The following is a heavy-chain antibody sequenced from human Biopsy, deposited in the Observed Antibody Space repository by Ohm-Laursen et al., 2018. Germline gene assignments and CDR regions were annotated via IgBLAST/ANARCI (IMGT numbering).Heavy chain of an antibody. Sequence: GASVKVSCKASGYTFTNYAINWVRQAPGQGLEWLGWISVKTGNTNYTQKLQGRVTMTTDTSTNTAYMELSSLTFEDTAVYYCAIEGGTYSKPFDYWGQGSQVIVSS. D-gene: IGHD1-26*01. CDR1: GYTFTNYA. V-gene: IGHV1-18*01. CDR2: ISVKTGNT. CDR3: AIEGGTYSKPFDY. J-gene: IGHJ4*02.